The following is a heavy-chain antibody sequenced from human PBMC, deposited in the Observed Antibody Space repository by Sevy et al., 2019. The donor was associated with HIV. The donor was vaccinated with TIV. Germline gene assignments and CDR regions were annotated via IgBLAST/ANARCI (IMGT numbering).Heavy chain of an antibody. D-gene: IGHD4-17*01. CDR3: ARDLPPSATTVAHFDF. V-gene: IGHV3-48*03. CDR2: ISSSGSRI. CDR1: GFSFSNYA. J-gene: IGHJ4*02. Sequence: GGSLRLSCAASGFSFSNYAMNWVRQAPGKGLEWISYISSSGSRIYYADSVRGRFIISRDNAKNSLYLQMSSLRAEDTAVYYCARDLPPSATTVAHFDFWGQGTLVTVSS.